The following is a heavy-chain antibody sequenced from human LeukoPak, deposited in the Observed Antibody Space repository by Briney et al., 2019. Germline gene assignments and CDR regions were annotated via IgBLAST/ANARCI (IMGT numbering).Heavy chain of an antibody. CDR1: GFTFSSYG. Sequence: GGSLRLSCAASGFTFSSYGMHWVRQAPGKGLEWVAVIWYDGSNKYYADSVKGRFTISRDNSKNTLYLQMNSLRAEDTAVYYCARLYYYDSSGNHWGQGTLVTVSS. CDR3: ARLYYYDSSGNH. CDR2: IWYDGSNK. J-gene: IGHJ5*02. V-gene: IGHV3-33*01. D-gene: IGHD3-22*01.